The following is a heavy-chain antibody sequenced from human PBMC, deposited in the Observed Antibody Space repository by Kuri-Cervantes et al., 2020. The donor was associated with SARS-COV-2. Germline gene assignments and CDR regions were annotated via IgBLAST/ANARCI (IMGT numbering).Heavy chain of an antibody. V-gene: IGHV4-39*07. CDR3: ARGRPPIYLGYCSSTSCHRYYFDY. D-gene: IGHD2-2*01. CDR2: INHSGST. CDR1: GGSISSSSYY. Sequence: SETLSLTCTVSGGSISSSSYYWGWIRQPPGKGLEWIGEINHSGSTNYNPSLKSRVTISVDTSKNQFSLKLSSVAAADTAVYYCARGRPPIYLGYCSSTSCHRYYFDYWGQGTLVTVSS. J-gene: IGHJ4*02.